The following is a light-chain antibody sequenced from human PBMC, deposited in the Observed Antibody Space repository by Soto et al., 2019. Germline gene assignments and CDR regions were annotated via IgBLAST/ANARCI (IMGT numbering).Light chain of an antibody. J-gene: IGLJ3*02. CDR2: LNSDGSH. Sequence: QSVLTQSPSASASLGASVKLTCTLSSGHSSYAIAWHQQQPEKGPRYLMKLNSDGSHSKGDGIPDRFSGSSSGAERYLTISGVQSEDEADYHCQTWGTGIWVFGGGTKLTFL. CDR1: SGHSSYA. CDR3: QTWGTGIWV. V-gene: IGLV4-69*01.